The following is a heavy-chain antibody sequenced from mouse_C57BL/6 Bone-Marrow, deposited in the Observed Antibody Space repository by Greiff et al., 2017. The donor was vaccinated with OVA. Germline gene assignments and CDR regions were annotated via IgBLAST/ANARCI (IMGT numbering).Heavy chain of an antibody. CDR3: LITTDRFAY. Sequence: EVKLMESGEGLVKPGGSLKLSCAASGFTFSSYAMSWVRQTPEKRLEWVAYISSGGDYIYYADTVKGRFTISRDNARNTMYLQLRSLKSDDTAMYYSLITTDRFAYWGQGTLVTVSA. D-gene: IGHD1-1*01. CDR2: ISSGGDYI. J-gene: IGHJ3*01. V-gene: IGHV5-9-1*02. CDR1: GFTFSSYA.